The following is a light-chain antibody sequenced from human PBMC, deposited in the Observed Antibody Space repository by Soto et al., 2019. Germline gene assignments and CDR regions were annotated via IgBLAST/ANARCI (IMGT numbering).Light chain of an antibody. Sequence: QSALTQPASVSGSPGQTITISCTGTSXDVGRYNTVSWYQHHPGKAPKLIIYEVTHRPAGISDRFSASKSGNTASLTISGLQAEDEADYYCNSLRVNHLYVFGSGTKVTVL. J-gene: IGLJ1*01. CDR3: NSLRVNHLYV. CDR2: EVT. V-gene: IGLV2-14*01. CDR1: SXDVGRYNT.